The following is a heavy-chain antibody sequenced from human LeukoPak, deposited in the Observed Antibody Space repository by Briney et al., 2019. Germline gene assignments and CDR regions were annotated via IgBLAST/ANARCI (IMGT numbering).Heavy chain of an antibody. J-gene: IGHJ5*02. CDR2: MNPNSGNT. V-gene: IGHV1-8*01. CDR1: GYTFTSYD. D-gene: IGHD5-12*01. CDR3: GRESSNYRGYESFWFDP. Sequence: ASVKVSCKASGYTFTSYDIDWVRQATGQGLEWMGWMNPNSGNTGYAQKFQGRVTMTRNTSISTAYMELSNLRSEDTAVYYCGRESSNYRGYESFWFDPCGQGTLVTVSS.